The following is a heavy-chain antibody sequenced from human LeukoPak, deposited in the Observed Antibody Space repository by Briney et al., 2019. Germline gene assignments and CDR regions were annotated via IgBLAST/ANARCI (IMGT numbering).Heavy chain of an antibody. Sequence: GGSLRLSCAASGFTFSSYWMHWVRQAPGMGLVWVSRINTDGSSTSYADSVKGRFTISRDNAKNTLYLQMNSLRAEDTAVYYCARSDIVVVPAAPLEMGFDYWGQGTLVTVSS. CDR1: GFTFSSYW. CDR3: ARSDIVVVPAAPLEMGFDY. CDR2: INTDGSST. V-gene: IGHV3-74*01. J-gene: IGHJ4*02. D-gene: IGHD2-2*01.